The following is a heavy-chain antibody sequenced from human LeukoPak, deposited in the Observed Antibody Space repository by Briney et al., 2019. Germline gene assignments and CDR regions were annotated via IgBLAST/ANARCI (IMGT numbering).Heavy chain of an antibody. Sequence: WGSLRLSCAASGFTFSSYGMHWVRQAPGKGLEWVAVISYDGSNKYYADSVKGRFTISRDNSKNTLYLQMNSLRAEDTAVYYCAKDPAAPLKLHSRQWLVGNLDYWGQGTLVTVSS. CDR2: ISYDGSNK. CDR3: AKDPAAPLKLHSRQWLVGNLDY. D-gene: IGHD6-19*01. CDR1: GFTFSSYG. V-gene: IGHV3-30*18. J-gene: IGHJ4*02.